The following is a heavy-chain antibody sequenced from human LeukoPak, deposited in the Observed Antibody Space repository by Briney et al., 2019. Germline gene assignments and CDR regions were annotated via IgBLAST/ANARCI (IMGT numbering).Heavy chain of an antibody. V-gene: IGHV3-7*01. D-gene: IGHD4/OR15-4a*01. CDR2: IKQDGSEK. Sequence: GGSLRLSCAASGFTFSSYWMSWGRLAPGKGLEWVANIKQDGSEKYYVDSVKGRFTISIDNAKNSLYLQMNSLRAEDTAVYYCARDRDYGQQRDYWGQGTLVTVSS. CDR3: ARDRDYGQQRDY. CDR1: GFTFSSYW. J-gene: IGHJ4*02.